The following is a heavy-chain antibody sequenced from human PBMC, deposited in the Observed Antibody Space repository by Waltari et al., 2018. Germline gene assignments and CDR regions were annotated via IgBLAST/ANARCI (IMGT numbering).Heavy chain of an antibody. D-gene: IGHD3-10*01. CDR2: INHSGST. V-gene: IGHV4-34*01. CDR1: GGSFSGYY. CDR3: ARRRAHYYGSGSSPLDV. Sequence: QVQLQQWGAGLLKPSETLSLTCAVYGGSFSGYYWSWIRQPPGKGLEWMGEINHSGSTNYNPSLNSRVTISVDTSKNQFSLKLSSVTAADTAVYYCARRRAHYYGSGSSPLDVWGKGTTVTVSS. J-gene: IGHJ6*04.